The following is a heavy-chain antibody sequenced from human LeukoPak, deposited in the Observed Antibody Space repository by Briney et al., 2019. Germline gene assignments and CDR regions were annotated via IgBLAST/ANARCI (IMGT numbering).Heavy chain of an antibody. CDR3: AKGGYSSSWYGDFDY. V-gene: IGHV3-30*02. D-gene: IGHD6-13*01. CDR2: IRYDGSNK. J-gene: IGHJ4*02. Sequence: EGSLRLSCAASGFTFSSYGTHWVRQAPGKGLEWVAFIRYDGSNKYYADSVKGRFTISRDNSKNTLYLQMNSLRAEDTAVYCCAKGGYSSSWYGDFDYWGQGTLVTVSS. CDR1: GFTFSSYG.